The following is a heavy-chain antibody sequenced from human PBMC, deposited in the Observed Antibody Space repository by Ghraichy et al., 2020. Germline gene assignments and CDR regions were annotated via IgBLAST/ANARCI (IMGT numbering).Heavy chain of an antibody. CDR1: GGSISSSSYY. D-gene: IGHD3-22*01. Sequence: SETLSPTCTVSGGSISSSSYYWGWIRQPSGKGLEWIGSIYYSGSTYYNPSLKSRVTISVDTSKNQFSLKLSSVTAADTAVYYCARPPRDSSGYYYERDYWGQGTLVTVSS. CDR2: IYYSGST. CDR3: ARPPRDSSGYYYERDY. V-gene: IGHV4-39*01. J-gene: IGHJ4*02.